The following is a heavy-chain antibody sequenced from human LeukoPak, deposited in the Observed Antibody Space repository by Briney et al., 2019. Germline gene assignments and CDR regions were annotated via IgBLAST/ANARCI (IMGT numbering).Heavy chain of an antibody. CDR1: GFTFSSYA. V-gene: IGHV3-23*01. CDR2: ISGSGGST. D-gene: IGHD2-2*03. J-gene: IGHJ4*02. CDR3: AKDIGYCSSTSCYELIFDY. Sequence: PGGSLRLSCAASGFTFSSYAMSWVRQAPGKGLEWVSAISGSGGSTYYADSVKGRFTISRDNSKNTLYLQMNSLRAEDTAVYYCAKDIGYCSSTSCYELIFDYWGQGTLVTVSS.